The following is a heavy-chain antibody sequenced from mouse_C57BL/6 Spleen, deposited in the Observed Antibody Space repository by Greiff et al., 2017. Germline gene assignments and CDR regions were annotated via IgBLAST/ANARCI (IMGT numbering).Heavy chain of an antibody. CDR1: GYAFSSYW. CDR2: IFPGDGDT. V-gene: IGHV1-80*01. J-gene: IGHJ2*01. D-gene: IGHD1-1*01. CDR3: ARPYYYGSYYCGY. Sequence: VQLQQSGAELVKPGASVKISCKASGYAFSSYWMNWVKQRPGKGLEWIGQIFPGDGDTNYNGKFKGKATLTADKSSSTAYMQLSSLTSEDSAVYFCARPYYYGSYYCGYWGQGTTLTVSS.